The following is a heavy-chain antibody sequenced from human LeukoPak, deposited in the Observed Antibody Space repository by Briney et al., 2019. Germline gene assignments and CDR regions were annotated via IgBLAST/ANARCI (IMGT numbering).Heavy chain of an antibody. CDR3: ARIGGSGSYSGHYFDH. V-gene: IGHV3-74*01. Sequence: GGSLRLSCAASGFTFSTYWMHWVRRAPGKGLVWVSRISTDGSVTRYADSVKGRFTISRDNAKNTMYLQMNSLRAEDTAVYYCARIGGSGSYSGHYFDHWGQGTLVTVSS. J-gene: IGHJ4*02. D-gene: IGHD3-10*01. CDR1: GFTFSTYW. CDR2: ISTDGSVT.